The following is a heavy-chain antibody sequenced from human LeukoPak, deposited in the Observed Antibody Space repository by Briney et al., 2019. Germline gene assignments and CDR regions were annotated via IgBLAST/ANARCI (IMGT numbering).Heavy chain of an antibody. CDR1: GVSISSSSRY. CDR2: IYYSGST. Sequence: PSETLSLTCTVSGVSISSSSRYWGWIRQPPGKGLEWIGSIYYSGSTYYNPSLKSRVTISVDTSKNQFSLKVSSVTAADTAVYYCARSRGVATPVDSWGQGTLVTVSS. D-gene: IGHD5-12*01. V-gene: IGHV4-39*01. CDR3: ARSRGVATPVDS. J-gene: IGHJ4*02.